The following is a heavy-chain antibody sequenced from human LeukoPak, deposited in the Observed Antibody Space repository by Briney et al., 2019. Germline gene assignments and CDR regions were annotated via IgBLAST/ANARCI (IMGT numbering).Heavy chain of an antibody. V-gene: IGHV3-23*01. CDR3: AKLQPTNWFDP. J-gene: IGHJ5*02. D-gene: IGHD6-13*01. CDR1: GFTFSNCA. CDR2: ISGTGGST. Sequence: GGSLRLSCAASGFTFSNCAMSWVRQAPGKGLAWVAAISGTGGSTYYTDSVKGRFTISRDNSKNTLFLQMNSLRAEDTAVYYCAKLQPTNWFDPWGQGTLVTVSS.